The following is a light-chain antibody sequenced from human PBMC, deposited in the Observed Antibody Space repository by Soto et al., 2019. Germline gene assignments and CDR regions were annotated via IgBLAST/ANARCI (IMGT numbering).Light chain of an antibody. J-gene: IGKJ1*01. V-gene: IGKV3-20*01. Sequence: EIVLKHSPSALALSPGDRVTLSFRASQSVRSRYLAWYQQKPGQAPRLLVYGSSSRATGIPDRFSGSGSETDFTLTISRLEPEDFAVYYCQQYGISPWTFGQGTKVDIK. CDR1: QSVRSRY. CDR2: GSS. CDR3: QQYGISPWT.